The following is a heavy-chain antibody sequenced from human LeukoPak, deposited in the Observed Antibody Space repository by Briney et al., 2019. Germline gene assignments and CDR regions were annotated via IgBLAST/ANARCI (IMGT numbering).Heavy chain of an antibody. CDR3: ARASDTGGYYYYGMDV. V-gene: IGHV3-53*01. J-gene: IGHJ6*02. CDR2: IYSGGST. CDR1: GFTVSSNY. D-gene: IGHD2-8*02. Sequence: GGSLRLSCAASGFTVSSNYMSWVRQAPGKGLEWVSVIYSGGSTYYADSVKGRFTISRDNSKNTLYLQMNSLRAEDTAVYYCARASDTGGYYYYGMDVWGQGTTVTVSS.